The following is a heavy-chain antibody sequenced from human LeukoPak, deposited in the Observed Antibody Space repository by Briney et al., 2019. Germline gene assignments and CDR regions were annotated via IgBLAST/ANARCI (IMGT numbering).Heavy chain of an antibody. CDR2: INPNSGGT. CDR1: GYTFTGYY. Sequence: ASVKVSCKASGYTFTGYYMHWVRQAPGQGLEWMGWINPNSGGTNYAQKFQGRVTMTRDTSISTAYMELSRLRSDDTAVYYCARDRNYYDSSGYYYDRNWFDPWGQGTLVTVSS. J-gene: IGHJ5*02. CDR3: ARDRNYYDSSGYYYDRNWFDP. D-gene: IGHD3-22*01. V-gene: IGHV1-2*02.